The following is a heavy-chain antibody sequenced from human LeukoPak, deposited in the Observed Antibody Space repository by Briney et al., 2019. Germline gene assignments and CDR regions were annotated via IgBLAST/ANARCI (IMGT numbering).Heavy chain of an antibody. CDR2: IKSKTDGGTT. CDR3: TTRYSGSYYLYFGY. V-gene: IGHV3-15*07. CDR1: GFTFSSYG. Sequence: PGGSLRLSCATSGFTFSSYGFHWVRQAPGKGLEWVGRIKSKTDGGTTDYAAPVKGRFTISRDDSKNTLYLQMNSLKTEDTAVYYCTTRYSGSYYLYFGYWGQGTLVTVSS. J-gene: IGHJ4*02. D-gene: IGHD1-26*01.